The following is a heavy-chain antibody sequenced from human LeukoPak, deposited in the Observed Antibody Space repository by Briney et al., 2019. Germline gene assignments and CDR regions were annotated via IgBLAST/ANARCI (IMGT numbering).Heavy chain of an antibody. Sequence: ASVKVSCKASGYTFTSYAMNWVRQAPGQGLEWMGWINTNTGNPTYAQGFTGRFVFSLDTSVSTAYLQISSLKAEDTAVYYCARELGWFGELLPGGDNWFDPWGQGTLVTVSS. CDR1: GYTFTSYA. J-gene: IGHJ5*02. CDR2: INTNTGNP. D-gene: IGHD3-10*01. V-gene: IGHV7-4-1*02. CDR3: ARELGWFGELLPGGDNWFDP.